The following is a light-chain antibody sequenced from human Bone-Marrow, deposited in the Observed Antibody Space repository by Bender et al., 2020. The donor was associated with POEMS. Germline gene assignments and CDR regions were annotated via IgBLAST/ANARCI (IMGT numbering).Light chain of an antibody. CDR3: SSWDDSLNGWV. Sequence: QSVLTQPPSASGTPGQSVTISCSGTSSNFGNNAANWYQHVPVTAPKLLIYSNNQRPSGVPDRFSASTSGTSASLAISGLHSDDEADYYCSSWDDSLNGWVFGGGTKLTVL. V-gene: IGLV1-44*01. J-gene: IGLJ3*02. CDR1: SSNFGNNA. CDR2: SNN.